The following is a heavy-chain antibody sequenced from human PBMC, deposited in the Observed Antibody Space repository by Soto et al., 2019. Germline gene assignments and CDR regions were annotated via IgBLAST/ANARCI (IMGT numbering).Heavy chain of an antibody. CDR3: AKFGGMYYYDSSGSQPFDY. Sequence: WGSLRLSCAASRFTFSKCAMSWVRQAPWKWLEWVSSISGTGSSTYYADSVKGRYTISRDNSKNTLYLQMNSLRAEDTAVYYCAKFGGMYYYDSSGSQPFDYWGQGTLVTVSS. CDR2: ISGTGSST. V-gene: IGHV3-23*01. J-gene: IGHJ4*02. D-gene: IGHD3-22*01. CDR1: RFTFSKCA.